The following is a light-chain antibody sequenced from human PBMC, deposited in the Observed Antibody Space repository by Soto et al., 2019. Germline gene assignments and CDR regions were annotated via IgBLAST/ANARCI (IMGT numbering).Light chain of an antibody. CDR3: QQRSNWPLT. CDR2: DAS. Sequence: EIVLTQSPATLSLSPGERATLSCTTRQSVSSYIAWYQQKPGQAPRLLIYDASNRATGIPARFSGSGSETDFTLTISSLEPEDFAVYFCQQRSNWPLTFGGGTKVEIK. J-gene: IGKJ4*01. CDR1: QSVSSY. V-gene: IGKV3-11*01.